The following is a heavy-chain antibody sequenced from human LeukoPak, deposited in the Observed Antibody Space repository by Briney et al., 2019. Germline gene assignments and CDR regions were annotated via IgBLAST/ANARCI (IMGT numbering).Heavy chain of an antibody. V-gene: IGHV1-69*10. CDR1: GGTFSSYA. CDR2: IIPILGIA. D-gene: IGHD5-18*01. CDR3: ARDGDTAMVTVGYFDY. Sequence: GASVKVSCKASGGTFSSYAISWVRQAPGQGLKWMGGIIPILGIANYAQKFQGRVTITADKSTSTAYMELSSLRSEDTAVYYCARDGDTAMVTVGYFDYWGQGTLVTVSS. J-gene: IGHJ4*02.